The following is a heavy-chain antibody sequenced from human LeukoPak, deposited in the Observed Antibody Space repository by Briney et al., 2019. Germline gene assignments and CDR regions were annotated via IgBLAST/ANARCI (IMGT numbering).Heavy chain of an antibody. D-gene: IGHD6-19*01. Sequence: PGGSLRLSCAGSGFSFSSYDMPWVRQATGKGLEWVSVIGSGGDTYYAGSVKGRFTISRESAKNSFYLQMNSLSAGDTAVYFCARAVAGTDEIDSWGQGTLVTVSS. V-gene: IGHV3-13*01. J-gene: IGHJ4*02. CDR3: ARAVAGTDEIDS. CDR1: GFSFSSYD. CDR2: IGSGGDT.